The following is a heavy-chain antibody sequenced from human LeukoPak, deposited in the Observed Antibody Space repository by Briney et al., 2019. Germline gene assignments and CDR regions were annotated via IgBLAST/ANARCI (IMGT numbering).Heavy chain of an antibody. Sequence: SETLSLTCTVSGGSISSYYWSWIRQPPGKGLEWIGYFYYSGSTNYNPSLKSRVTISVDTSKNQFSLKLSSVTAADTAVYYCARAQPARYCTSTSCYAAFDIWGQGTMVTVSS. CDR1: GGSISSYY. J-gene: IGHJ3*02. V-gene: IGHV4-59*01. CDR2: FYYSGST. CDR3: ARAQPARYCTSTSCYAAFDI. D-gene: IGHD2-2*01.